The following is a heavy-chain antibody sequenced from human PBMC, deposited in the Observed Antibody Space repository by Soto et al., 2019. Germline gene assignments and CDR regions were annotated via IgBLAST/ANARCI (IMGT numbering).Heavy chain of an antibody. V-gene: IGHV4-59*01. CDR3: ARGHYSSGWPIDH. D-gene: IGHD6-19*01. CDR1: GDSFTDYY. J-gene: IGHJ4*02. Sequence: SETLSLTCTVSGDSFTDYYWNWIRQVPGKGLEWIGFVFHSATTSYNPSLKTRVAISDDTSKKQFSLRLTSVTAADTAIYYCARGHYSSGWPIDHWGQGILVTVSS. CDR2: VFHSATT.